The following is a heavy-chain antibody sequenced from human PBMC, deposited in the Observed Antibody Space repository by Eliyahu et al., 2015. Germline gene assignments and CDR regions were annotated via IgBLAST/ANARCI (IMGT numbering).Heavy chain of an antibody. D-gene: IGHD2-21*02. Sequence: SSYYNPSLKSRVTISVDTSKNQFSLKVSSVTAADTALYYCARQREGDRSFAHWGQGTLVTVSS. V-gene: IGHV4-39*01. CDR3: ARQREGDRSFAH. CDR2: SS. J-gene: IGHJ4*02.